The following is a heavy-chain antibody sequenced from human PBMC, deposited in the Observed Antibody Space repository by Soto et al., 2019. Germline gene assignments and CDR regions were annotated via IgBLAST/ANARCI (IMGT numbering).Heavy chain of an antibody. CDR3: AKDSYGFDYYYYGMDV. Sequence: PXGSLRRSCAASGFTFSSYAMSWVRQAPGKGLEWVSAISGSGGSTYYADSAKGRFTISRDNSKNTLYLQMNSLRAEDTAVYYCAKDSYGFDYYYYGMDVWGQGSTVPVSS. CDR1: GFTFSSYA. CDR2: ISGSGGST. J-gene: IGHJ6*02. D-gene: IGHD5-18*01. V-gene: IGHV3-23*01.